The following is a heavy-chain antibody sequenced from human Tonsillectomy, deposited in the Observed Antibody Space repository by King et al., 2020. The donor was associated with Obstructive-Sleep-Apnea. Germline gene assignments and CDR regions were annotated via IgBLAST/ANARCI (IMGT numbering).Heavy chain of an antibody. Sequence: VQLVESGGGVVQPGRSLRLSCAASEFTFSNYAMHWVRQAPGKGLEWVAFIWFDGSIKYYADSVRGRFTISRDNSKNTLFLQMNSLRAADTAVFYCARARMLRGPGRHYFYGLDAWGQGTTVTVSS. J-gene: IGHJ6*02. V-gene: IGHV3-33*01. CDR1: EFTFSNYA. CDR3: ARARMLRGPGRHYFYGLDA. D-gene: IGHD3-16*01. CDR2: IWFDGSIK.